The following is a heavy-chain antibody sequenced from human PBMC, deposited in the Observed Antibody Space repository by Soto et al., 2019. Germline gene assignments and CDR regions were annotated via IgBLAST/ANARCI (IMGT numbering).Heavy chain of an antibody. V-gene: IGHV3-30-3*01. J-gene: IGHJ5*02. CDR1: GFTFSIYS. CDR2: ISYDGSNK. D-gene: IGHD6-13*01. CDR3: ARDLFTAAAGTS. Sequence: GGSLSLSCTASGFTFSIYSMHWVRQAPGKGLEWVAVISYDGSNKYYADSVKGRFTISRDNSKNTLYLQMNSLRAEDTAVYYCARDLFTAAAGTSWGQGTLVTVSS.